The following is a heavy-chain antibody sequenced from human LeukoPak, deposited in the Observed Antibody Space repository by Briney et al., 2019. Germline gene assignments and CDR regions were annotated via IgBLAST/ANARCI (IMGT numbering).Heavy chain of an antibody. D-gene: IGHD3-9*01. CDR1: GVSINSYY. V-gene: IGHV4-59*08. J-gene: IGHJ4*02. Sequence: SETLSLTCTVSGVSINSYYWSWIRQPPGKGLEWIGYIYYSGGTNYNPSLKSRVTISVDTSKNQFSLRLTSVTAADTAVYYCARLRDDILTGYHFDYWGQGTLVTVSS. CDR3: ARLRDDILTGYHFDY. CDR2: IYYSGGT.